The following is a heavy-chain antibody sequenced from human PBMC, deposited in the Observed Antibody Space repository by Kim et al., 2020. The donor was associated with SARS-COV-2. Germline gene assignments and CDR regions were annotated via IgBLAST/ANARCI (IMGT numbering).Heavy chain of an antibody. J-gene: IGHJ4*02. CDR2: INHSGST. V-gene: IGHV4-34*01. CDR3: ARVTYYYDSSGYLV. Sequence: SETLSLTCAVYGGSFSGYYWSWIRQPPGKGLEWIGEINHSGSTNYNPSLKSRVTISVDTSKNQFSLKLSSVTAADTAVYYCARVTYYYDSSGYLVWGQGTLVTVSS. D-gene: IGHD3-22*01. CDR1: GGSFSGYY.